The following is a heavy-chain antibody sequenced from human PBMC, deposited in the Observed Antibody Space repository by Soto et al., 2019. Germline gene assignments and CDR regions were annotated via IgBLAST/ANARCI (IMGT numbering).Heavy chain of an antibody. J-gene: IGHJ6*02. D-gene: IGHD3-10*01. Sequence: GAPVKVSCEASGGTFNSYAISWVRQAPGQGLEWMGGIIPIFGTANYAQKFQGRVTITADESTSTAYMELSSLRSEDTAVYYCALHYGSGSNYYYYGMDVWGQGTTVTVSS. CDR2: IIPIFGTA. CDR1: GGTFNSYA. CDR3: ALHYGSGSNYYYYGMDV. V-gene: IGHV1-69*13.